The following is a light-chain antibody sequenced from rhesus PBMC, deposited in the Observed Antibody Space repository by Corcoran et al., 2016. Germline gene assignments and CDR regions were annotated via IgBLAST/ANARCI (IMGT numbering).Light chain of an antibody. CDR3: LQSKNSPWT. CDR2: QAS. V-gene: IGKV7-13*01. CDR1: ASVSFFGINL. J-gene: IGKJ1*01. Sequence: DIVLTQSPASLAVSPGQRATITCRASASVSFFGINLIHWYQKKPGQPPKLLIYQASHKYHGVPARFSGRGSGTDFSLTINPVEADDAADYYCLQSKNSPWTFGQGTKVEIK.